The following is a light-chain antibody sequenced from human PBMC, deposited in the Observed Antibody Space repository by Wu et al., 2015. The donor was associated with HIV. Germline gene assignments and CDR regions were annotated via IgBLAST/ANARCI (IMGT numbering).Light chain of an antibody. Sequence: DIQMTQSPSSLSASVGDRISITCRASQDISNYLAWFQQKPGKVSRLLIYSASTLQSGVPSRFSGSGSGTDFTLTISSLQPRRCCNLYCQRLLSILARGPFGPGT. CDR1: QDISNY. V-gene: IGKV1-27*01. CDR2: SAS. J-gene: IGKJ1*01. CDR3: QRLLSILARGP.